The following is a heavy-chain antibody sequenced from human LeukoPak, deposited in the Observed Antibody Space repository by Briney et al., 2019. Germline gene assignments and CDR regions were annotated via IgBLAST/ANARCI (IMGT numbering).Heavy chain of an antibody. V-gene: IGHV3-66*01. J-gene: IGHJ4*02. CDR3: ARSSSSQPYFDY. CDR2: IYSGGST. D-gene: IGHD6-13*01. CDR1: GFTVSSNY. Sequence: GGSLRLSCAASGFTVSSNYMSWVRQAPGKGLEWVSVIYSGGSTYYADSVKGRFTISRDNSKNTLYLQMNGLRAEDTAVYYCARSSSSQPYFDYWGQGTLVTVSS.